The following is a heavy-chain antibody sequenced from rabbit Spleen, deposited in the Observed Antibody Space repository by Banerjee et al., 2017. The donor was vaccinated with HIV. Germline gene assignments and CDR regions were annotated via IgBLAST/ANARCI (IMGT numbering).Heavy chain of an antibody. V-gene: IGHV1S40*01. D-gene: IGHD8-1*01. CDR2: AHAGSSGIT. CDR1: GFSFSSSYD. Sequence: QRLVESGGGLVKPGASLTLTCTASGFSFSSSYDMCWVRQAPGKGLEWVACAHAGSSGITYYASWAKGRFTISKTSSTTVTLQMTSLTAADTATYFCARDAGTSFSPYGMDLWGPGTLVTVS. J-gene: IGHJ6*01. CDR3: ARDAGTSFSPYGMDL.